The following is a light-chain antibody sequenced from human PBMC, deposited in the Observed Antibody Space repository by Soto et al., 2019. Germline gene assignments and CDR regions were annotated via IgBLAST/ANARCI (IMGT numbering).Light chain of an antibody. CDR3: SSYTSSYTWV. CDR2: GVT. Sequence: QSALTQPASVSGSPGQSITISCSGTTNEVGGYNYVSWYQQHPGKAPKLLIYGVTDRPSGVSSRFSGSKSGNAASLTISGLQAEDEGDYYCSSYTSSYTWVFGGGTQLTVL. CDR1: TNEVGGYNY. V-gene: IGLV2-14*03. J-gene: IGLJ3*02.